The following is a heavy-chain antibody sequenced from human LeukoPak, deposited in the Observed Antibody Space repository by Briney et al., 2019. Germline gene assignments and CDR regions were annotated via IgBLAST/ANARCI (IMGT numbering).Heavy chain of an antibody. D-gene: IGHD4-17*01. Sequence: ASVKVSCKASGYTFTSYGIGWVRQAPGQGLEWMGWIYSYNGNTNYAQKFQGRVTMTTDTSTSTAYMELRSLRSDDTAVYYCARLKNYGDYGYWGQGTLVTVSS. CDR2: IYSYNGNT. J-gene: IGHJ4*02. V-gene: IGHV1-18*01. CDR3: ARLKNYGDYGY. CDR1: GYTFTSYG.